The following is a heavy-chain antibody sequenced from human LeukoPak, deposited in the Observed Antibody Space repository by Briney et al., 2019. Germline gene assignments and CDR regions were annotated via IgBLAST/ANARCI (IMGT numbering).Heavy chain of an antibody. CDR3: ARGGNYGDCDGCFDY. D-gene: IGHD4-17*01. V-gene: IGHV4-59*08. J-gene: IGHJ4*02. Sequence: PSETLSLTCTVSGGSISNYYWSWIRQPPGKGLEWIGYIYYSGTTNYNPSLKSRVTISVDTSKNQVSLKLSSVTAADTAVYYCARGGNYGDCDGCFDYWGQGTLVTVSS. CDR1: GGSISNYY. CDR2: IYYSGTT.